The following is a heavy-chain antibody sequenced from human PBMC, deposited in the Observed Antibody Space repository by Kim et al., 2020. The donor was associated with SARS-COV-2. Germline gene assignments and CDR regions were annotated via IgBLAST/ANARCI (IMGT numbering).Heavy chain of an antibody. CDR3: ARGGGFGVMQEAAYGYF. CDR1: GFSFSDYG. Sequence: GGSLRLSCTTSGFSFSDYGMNWVRQAPGGGLEWVASISVTGNYIYYADSLRDRFTISRDNGRNSLYLQMQSLTAATTAVYYCARGGGFGVMQEAAYGYF. CDR2: ISVTGNYI. V-gene: IGHV3-21*01. J-gene: IGHJ2*01. D-gene: IGHD3-16*01.